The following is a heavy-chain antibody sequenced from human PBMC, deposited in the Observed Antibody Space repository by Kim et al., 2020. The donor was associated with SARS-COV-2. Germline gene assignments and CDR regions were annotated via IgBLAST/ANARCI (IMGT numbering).Heavy chain of an antibody. CDR1: GGSISSYY. D-gene: IGHD2-15*01. J-gene: IGHJ3*02. Sequence: SETLSLTCTVSGGSISSYYWSWIRQPPGKGLEWIGYIYYSGSTNYNPSLKSRVTISVDTSKNQFSLKLSSVTAADTAVYYCARHLLGRDAFDIWGQGTMVTVSS. CDR2: IYYSGST. V-gene: IGHV4-59*08. CDR3: ARHLLGRDAFDI.